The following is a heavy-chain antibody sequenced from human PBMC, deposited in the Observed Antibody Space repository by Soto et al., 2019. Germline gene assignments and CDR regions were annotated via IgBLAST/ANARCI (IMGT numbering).Heavy chain of an antibody. V-gene: IGHV4-34*01. D-gene: IGHD3-3*01. CDR2: INHSGST. Sequence: SETLSLTCAVYSGSFSGYFWSWIRQPPGKGLEWIGEINHSGSTNYNPSLKSRVAISVDTSKNQFSLKLSSVTAADTAVDYFAHDFWSGYSTSYYYYMDVWGKGTTVTVSS. J-gene: IGHJ6*03. CDR3: AHDFWSGYSTSYYYYMDV. CDR1: SGSFSGYF.